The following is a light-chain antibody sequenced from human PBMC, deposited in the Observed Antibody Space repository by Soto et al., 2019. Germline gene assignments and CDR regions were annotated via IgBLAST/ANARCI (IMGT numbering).Light chain of an antibody. CDR3: QQRIDWPLT. V-gene: IGKV3-11*01. J-gene: IGKJ4*01. CDR1: QSVNTY. Sequence: EFVLTQSPATLSLSPGERATLSCRASQSVNTYLAWFQQKPGQTPRLLIYDASHRATGIPARFSGSGSGTYFTLTISSLAPEDFAVYYCQQRIDWPLTFGGGTKIELK. CDR2: DAS.